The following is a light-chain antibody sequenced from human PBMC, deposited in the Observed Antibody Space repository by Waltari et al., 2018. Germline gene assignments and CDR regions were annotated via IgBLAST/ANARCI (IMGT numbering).Light chain of an antibody. Sequence: DILFTQSPSSLSASIGDRVTITCRASQGIGNYLAWFQQKPGRAPKSLIYDAFILQSGVPSRFSGSGSGTDFTLTITSLQSEDFATYFCQFYNDYPWTFGQGTKVEIK. V-gene: IGKV1-16*01. J-gene: IGKJ1*01. CDR2: DAF. CDR3: QFYNDYPWT. CDR1: QGIGNY.